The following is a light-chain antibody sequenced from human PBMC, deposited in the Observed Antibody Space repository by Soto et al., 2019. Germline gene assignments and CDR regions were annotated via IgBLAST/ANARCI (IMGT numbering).Light chain of an antibody. J-gene: IGLJ1*01. Sequence: LTQPASVSGSPGQSITISCPGTISDVGGYNFVSWYQQYPGKAPKLMICDVSNRPSGVSNRFSGSKSGNTASLTISGLQAEDEADYYCSSFTGSNYVFGTGTKVTVL. CDR2: DVS. V-gene: IGLV2-14*03. CDR3: SSFTGSNYV. CDR1: ISDVGGYNF.